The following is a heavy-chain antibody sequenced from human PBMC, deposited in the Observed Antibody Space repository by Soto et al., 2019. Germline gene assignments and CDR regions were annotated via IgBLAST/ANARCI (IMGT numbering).Heavy chain of an antibody. CDR2: IYSGGST. V-gene: IGHV3-53*04. Sequence: GGSLRLSCAASGFTLSSNYMSCVRQTPGKGLEWVSVIYSGGSTYYADSVKGRFTISRHNSKNTLYLQMNSLRAEDTAVYYCARKCRYSGYDYAFDIWGQGTMVTVSS. CDR1: GFTLSSNY. D-gene: IGHD5-12*01. CDR3: ARKCRYSGYDYAFDI. J-gene: IGHJ3*02.